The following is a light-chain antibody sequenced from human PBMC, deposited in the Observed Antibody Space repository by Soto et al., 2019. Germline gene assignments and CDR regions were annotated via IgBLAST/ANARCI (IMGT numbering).Light chain of an antibody. Sequence: EIVLTQSPGTLSLSPGERATLSCRASQSVSSSYLAWYQQKPGQAPRLLIYGASSRATGIPDRFSGSGSGTDFTLTISRLEPEDFAVYYSQQYGSSPLLTFGPGTKVHIK. CDR3: QQYGSSPLLT. J-gene: IGKJ3*01. CDR2: GAS. CDR1: QSVSSSY. V-gene: IGKV3-20*01.